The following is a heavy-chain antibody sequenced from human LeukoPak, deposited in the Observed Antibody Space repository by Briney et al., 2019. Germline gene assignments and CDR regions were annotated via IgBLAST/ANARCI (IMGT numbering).Heavy chain of an antibody. V-gene: IGHV1-69*05. CDR1: GGTFSSYA. Sequence: WASVKVSCKASGGTFSSYAISWVRQAPGQGLEWMGGIIPIFGTANYAQKFQGRVTITTDESTSTAYMELSSLRSEDTAVYYCARSIAAAGPSGHYCMDVWGKGTTVTVSS. CDR3: ARSIAAAGPSGHYCMDV. D-gene: IGHD6-13*01. J-gene: IGHJ6*03. CDR2: IIPIFGTA.